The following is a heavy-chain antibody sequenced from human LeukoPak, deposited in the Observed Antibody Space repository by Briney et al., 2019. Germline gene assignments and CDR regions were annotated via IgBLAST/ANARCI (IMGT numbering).Heavy chain of an antibody. CDR3: ARVVYYGSGSPRVSYYFDY. CDR1: GGSISSSSYY. CDR2: IYYSGST. D-gene: IGHD3-10*01. V-gene: IGHV4-39*07. J-gene: IGHJ4*02. Sequence: PSETLSLTCTVSGGSISSSSYYWGWIRQPPGKGLEWIGSIYYSGSTYYNPSLKSRVTISVDTSKNQFSLKLSSVTAADTAVYYCARVVYYGSGSPRVSYYFDYWGQGTLVTVSS.